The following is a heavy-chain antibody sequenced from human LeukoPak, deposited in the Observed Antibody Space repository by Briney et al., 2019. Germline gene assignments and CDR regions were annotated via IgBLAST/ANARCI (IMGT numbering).Heavy chain of an antibody. V-gene: IGHV1-18*01. J-gene: IGHJ4*02. CDR2: ISAYNGNT. CDR1: GGTFSSYA. Sequence: GASVKVSCKASGGTFSSYAISWVRQAPGQGLEWMGWISAYNGNTNYAQKLQGRVTMTTDTSTSTAYMELRSLRSDDTAVYYCARDLRGYSGYDSNLDYWGQGTLVTVSS. D-gene: IGHD5-12*01. CDR3: ARDLRGYSGYDSNLDY.